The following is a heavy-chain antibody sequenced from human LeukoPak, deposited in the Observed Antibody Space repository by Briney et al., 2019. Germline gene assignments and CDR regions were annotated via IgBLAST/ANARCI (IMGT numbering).Heavy chain of an antibody. J-gene: IGHJ4*02. Sequence: ASVKVSCKASGYTFTGYYMHWVRQAPGQGLEWMGWINPNSGVTNYAQKFQGRLTLTADKSTGTAYMELYSLTSDDTAVYYCARDGPYSGSYCWGQGTLVTVSS. CDR1: GYTFTGYY. CDR3: ARDGPYSGSYC. CDR2: INPNSGVT. V-gene: IGHV1-2*02. D-gene: IGHD1-26*01.